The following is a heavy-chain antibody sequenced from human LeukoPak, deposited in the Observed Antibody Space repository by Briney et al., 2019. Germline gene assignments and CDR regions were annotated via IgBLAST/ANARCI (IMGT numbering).Heavy chain of an antibody. CDR3: VRDLHWGGFDV. CDR1: GFTFSTYG. D-gene: IGHD7-27*01. J-gene: IGHJ3*01. CDR2: ISPSGDIT. Sequence: GGSLRLSCAASGFTFSTYGTNWVRQAPGKGLEWVSGISPSGDITYYADSVMGRFSISSDNPKSTVSLQMSSLRAEDTALYYCVRDLHWGGFDVWGQGTMVTVSS. V-gene: IGHV3-23*01.